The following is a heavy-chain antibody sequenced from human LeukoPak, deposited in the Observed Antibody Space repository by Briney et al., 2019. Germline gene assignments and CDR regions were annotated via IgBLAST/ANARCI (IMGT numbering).Heavy chain of an antibody. CDR2: IKPDGTEK. CDR1: DFTFSSYW. Sequence: PGGSLRLSCEASDFTFSSYWMTWVRQAPGKGLEWVANIKPDGTEKYYLDSVKGQFTISRDNAKNSVFLQMNSLRDEDTAVYYCARYGRFMVRGIEFSYFDFWGQGTLVTVSS. V-gene: IGHV3-7*01. D-gene: IGHD3-10*01. J-gene: IGHJ4*02. CDR3: ARYGRFMVRGIEFSYFDF.